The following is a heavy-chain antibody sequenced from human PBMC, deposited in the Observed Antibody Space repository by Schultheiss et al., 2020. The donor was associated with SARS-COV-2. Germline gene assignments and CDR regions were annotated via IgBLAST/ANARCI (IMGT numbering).Heavy chain of an antibody. CDR3: ARADVLRYYFDY. CDR1: GFTVSSNY. V-gene: IGHV4-34*01. Sequence: GSLRLSCVVSGFTVSSNYMSWVRQPPGKGLEWIGEINHSGSTNYNPSLKSRVTMSVDTSKKQFSLNLSSVTAADAAVYYCARADVLRYYFDYWGQGNLVTVSS. J-gene: IGHJ4*02. CDR2: INHSGST. D-gene: IGHD3-3*01.